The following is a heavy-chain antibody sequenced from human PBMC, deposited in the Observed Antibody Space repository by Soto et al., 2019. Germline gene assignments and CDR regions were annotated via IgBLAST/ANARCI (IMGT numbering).Heavy chain of an antibody. CDR2: IHYGGST. V-gene: IGHV4-30-4*01. Sequence: QVQLRESGPGLVKPSQTLSLTCTVSGGSISSGDYYWSWIRQPPGKGLEWLGYIHYGGSTYYNPSLKSRVTISVDTSKNQFSLKLSSVTAADTAVYYCARRGGGVPELYFDYWGQGTLVTVSS. CDR1: GGSISSGDYY. D-gene: IGHD2-15*01. CDR3: ARRGGGVPELYFDY. J-gene: IGHJ4*02.